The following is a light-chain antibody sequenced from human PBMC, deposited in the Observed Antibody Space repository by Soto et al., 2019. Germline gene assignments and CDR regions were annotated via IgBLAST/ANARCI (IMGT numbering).Light chain of an antibody. CDR2: EVS. CDR3: SSYTSSSTLVV. CDR1: SSDVGGYNY. J-gene: IGLJ2*01. V-gene: IGLV2-14*01. Sequence: QSALTQPASVSGSPGQSITISCTGTSSDVGGYNYVSWYQQHPGKAPKLMIYEVSNRPSGVSNRFSGSKSGNTASLTISGLQAEDGADYYFSSYTSSSTLVVFGGGTKLTVL.